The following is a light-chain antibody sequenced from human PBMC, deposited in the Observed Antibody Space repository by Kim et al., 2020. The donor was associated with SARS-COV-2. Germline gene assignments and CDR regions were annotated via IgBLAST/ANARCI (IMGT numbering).Light chain of an antibody. Sequence: ELTHPPSASGTPGQRVTISCSGSSSNIGSNYVYWYQQLPGTAPKLLIYRNNQRPSGVPDRFSGSKSGTSASLAISGLRSEDEADYYCAAWDDSLSDFWVFGGGTQLTVL. CDR2: RNN. CDR3: AAWDDSLSDFWV. V-gene: IGLV1-47*01. J-gene: IGLJ3*02. CDR1: SSNIGSNY.